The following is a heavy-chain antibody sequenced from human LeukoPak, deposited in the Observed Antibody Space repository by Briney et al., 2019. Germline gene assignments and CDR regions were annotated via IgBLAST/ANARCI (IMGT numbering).Heavy chain of an antibody. D-gene: IGHD6-13*01. CDR3: STAKYTSSWYGAFDI. CDR2: FDPEDGET. Sequence: ASVKVSCKVSGYTRTEIFMHWVRQAPGKGLEWMGGFDPEDGETIYAQKFQGRVTMTEATSTDTAYMELSSLRSEDTAVYYCSTAKYTSSWYGAFDIWGQGTMLTVSS. V-gene: IGHV1-24*01. CDR1: GYTRTEIF. J-gene: IGHJ3*02.